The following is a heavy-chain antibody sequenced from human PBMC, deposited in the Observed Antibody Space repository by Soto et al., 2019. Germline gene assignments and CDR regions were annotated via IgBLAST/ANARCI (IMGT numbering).Heavy chain of an antibody. CDR1: GFTVSSYH. CDR3: TRVYSSSYHYFDY. J-gene: IGHJ4*02. V-gene: IGHV3-66*01. D-gene: IGHD6-13*01. Sequence: GGSLRLSCAASGFTVSSYHVSWVRQAPGKGLEWVSIIYSAGSADFADSVKGRFTISRDNSKNTLYLQMSSLRAEDTAVYYCTRVYSSSYHYFDYWGQGTLVTVSS. CDR2: IYSAGSA.